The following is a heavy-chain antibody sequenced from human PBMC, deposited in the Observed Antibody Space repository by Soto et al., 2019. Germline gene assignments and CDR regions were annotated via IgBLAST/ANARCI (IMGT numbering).Heavy chain of an antibody. J-gene: IGHJ6*02. CDR3: ARSLRYYDFWSGYYYYGMDV. V-gene: IGHV1-69*13. Sequence: SVKVSCKASGGTFSSYAISWVRQAPGQGLEWMGGIIPIFGTANYAQKFQGRVTITADESTSTAYMELSSLRSEDTAVYYCARSLRYYDFWSGYYYYGMDVWGQGTTVTVSS. CDR1: GGTFSSYA. D-gene: IGHD3-3*01. CDR2: IIPIFGTA.